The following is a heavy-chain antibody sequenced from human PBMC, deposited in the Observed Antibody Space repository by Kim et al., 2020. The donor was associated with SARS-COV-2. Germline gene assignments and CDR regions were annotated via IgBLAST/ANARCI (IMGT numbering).Heavy chain of an antibody. Sequence: ASVKVSCKASGYTFTTYTMHWVRQAPGQRLEWMGWINAGIGNTKYSPKFQGRVTITRDTSASTAYMELSSLRSEDTAVYYCARVGLAAGLRFDPWGQGTLVTVSS. D-gene: IGHD6-13*01. CDR2: INAGIGNT. V-gene: IGHV1-3*01. J-gene: IGHJ5*02. CDR1: GYTFTTYT. CDR3: ARVGLAAGLRFDP.